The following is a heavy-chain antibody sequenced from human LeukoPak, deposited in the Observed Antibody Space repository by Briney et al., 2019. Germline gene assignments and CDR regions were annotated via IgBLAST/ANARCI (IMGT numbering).Heavy chain of an antibody. CDR1: GFTFSSYG. CDR3: AKVLFDWLFPFDY. J-gene: IGHJ4*02. V-gene: IGHV3-30*02. D-gene: IGHD3-9*01. CDR2: IRYDGSNK. Sequence: PGGSLRLSCAASGFTFSSYGMHWVRQAPGKGLEWVAFIRYDGSNKYYADSVKGRFTISRDDSKNTLYLQMNSLRAEDTAVYYCAKVLFDWLFPFDYWGQGTLVTVSS.